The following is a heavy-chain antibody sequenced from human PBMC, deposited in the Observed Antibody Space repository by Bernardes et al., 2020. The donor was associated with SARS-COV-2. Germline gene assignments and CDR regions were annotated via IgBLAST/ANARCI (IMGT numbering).Heavy chain of an antibody. CDR1: RYTFTSYG. CDR3: SRDRSPTSGGSCGV. Sequence: ASEKVSRKASRYTFTSYGIIWVRDAPGHGLEWRGGISAYNGNTNYAQKLQGRVTMTTDTSTSTAYLELRSLRSDDTAVYYCSRDRSPTSGGSCGVWGQETTVTVSS. D-gene: IGHD2-15*01. CDR2: ISAYNGNT. V-gene: IGHV1-18*01. J-gene: IGHJ6*02.